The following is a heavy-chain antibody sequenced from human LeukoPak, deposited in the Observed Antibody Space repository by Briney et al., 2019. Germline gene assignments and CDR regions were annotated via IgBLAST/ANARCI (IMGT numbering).Heavy chain of an antibody. CDR1: GFTVSSNY. Sequence: GGSLRLSCAASGFTVSSNYMSWVRQAPGKGLEWVSVIYSGGSTYYADSVKGRFTISRDNSKNTLYLQMNSLRAEDTAVYYCARASSRYYYYMDVWGKGTTVTISS. CDR3: ARASSRYYYYMDV. V-gene: IGHV3-53*01. CDR2: IYSGGST. J-gene: IGHJ6*03.